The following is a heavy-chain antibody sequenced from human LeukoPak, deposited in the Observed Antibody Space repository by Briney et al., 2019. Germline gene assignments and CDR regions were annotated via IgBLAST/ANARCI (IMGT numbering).Heavy chain of an antibody. CDR3: ARLGGGSSWSNFDY. CDR1: GYTFTGYY. CDR2: ISPNSGAT. V-gene: IGHV1-2*02. Sequence: ASVTETCKASGYTFTGYYMHWVRQAPGQGLEWMGWISPNSGATNYAQKFQARVTMTGDTSISTAYMELSSLRSDDTAVYYCARLGGGSSWSNFDYWGQGTLVTVSS. J-gene: IGHJ4*02. D-gene: IGHD6-13*01.